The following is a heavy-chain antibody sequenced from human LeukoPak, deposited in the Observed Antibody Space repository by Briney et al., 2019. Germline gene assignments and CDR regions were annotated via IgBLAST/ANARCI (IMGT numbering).Heavy chain of an antibody. CDR3: ARGAERIAAAEYPEYGMDV. J-gene: IGHJ6*02. D-gene: IGHD6-13*01. CDR1: GYTFSTYG. Sequence: ASVKVSCKASGYTFSTYGINWVRQAPGQGLEWMGWISAYNGNTNYVQKLQGRVTMTTDTSTSTAYMELRSLRSDDTAVYYCARGAERIAAAEYPEYGMDVWGQGTTVTVSS. V-gene: IGHV1-18*01. CDR2: ISAYNGNT.